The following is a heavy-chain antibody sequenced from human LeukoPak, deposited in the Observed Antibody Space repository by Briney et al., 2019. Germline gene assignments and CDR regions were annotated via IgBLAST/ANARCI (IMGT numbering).Heavy chain of an antibody. D-gene: IGHD5-18*01. Sequence: SETLSLTCSVSGDSVSGGGYYWSWIRQHPGKGLEWIGYIHYIGGTFYNPSLKSRVTISLDTSRNQFSLELKSVTAADTAVYYCALRGYSYGTGWFDPWGQGTLVTVSS. V-gene: IGHV4-31*02. J-gene: IGHJ5*02. CDR3: ALRGYSYGTGWFDP. CDR2: IHYIGGT. CDR1: GDSVSGGGYY.